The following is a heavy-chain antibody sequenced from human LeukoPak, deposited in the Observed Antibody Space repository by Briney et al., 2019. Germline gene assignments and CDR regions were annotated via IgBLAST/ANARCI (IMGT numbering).Heavy chain of an antibody. D-gene: IGHD6-25*01. CDR2: ISSSSSYI. CDR3: AGAGYTDASDI. Sequence: GGSLTLSCAPSGLTFSIYSMNWVRQAPERGREWVSSISSSSSYIYYADSVKGRFTISRHNAKNSLYLQMNSVSAEDTAVYYCAGAGYTDASDIWGQGTMVTVSS. V-gene: IGHV3-21*01. CDR1: GLTFSIYS. J-gene: IGHJ3*02.